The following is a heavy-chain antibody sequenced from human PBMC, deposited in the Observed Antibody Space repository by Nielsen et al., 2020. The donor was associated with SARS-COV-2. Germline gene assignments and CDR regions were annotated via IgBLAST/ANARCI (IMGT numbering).Heavy chain of an antibody. CDR3: ARVSSGSGTLDY. D-gene: IGHD3-10*01. CDR1: GGTFSSYA. Sequence: SVKVSCKASGGTFSSYAISWVRQAPGQGLEWMGGIIPIFGTANYAQKLQGRVTMTTDTSTSTAYMELRSLRSDDTAVYYCARVSSGSGTLDYWGQGTLVTVSS. CDR2: IIPIFGTA. J-gene: IGHJ4*02. V-gene: IGHV1-69*05.